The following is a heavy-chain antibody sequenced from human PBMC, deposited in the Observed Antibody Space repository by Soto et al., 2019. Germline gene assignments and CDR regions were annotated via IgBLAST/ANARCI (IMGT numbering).Heavy chain of an antibody. J-gene: IGHJ6*03. V-gene: IGHV1-8*01. CDR3: ARVGGRYYYYYMDV. CDR1: GYTFTSYD. D-gene: IGHD6-25*01. CDR2: MNPNSGNT. Sequence: GASVKVSCKASGYTFTSYDINWVRQATGQGLEWMGWMNPNSGNTGYAQKLQGRVTMTRNTSISTAYMELSSLRSEDTAVYYCARVGGRYYYYYMDVWGKGTTVTVSS.